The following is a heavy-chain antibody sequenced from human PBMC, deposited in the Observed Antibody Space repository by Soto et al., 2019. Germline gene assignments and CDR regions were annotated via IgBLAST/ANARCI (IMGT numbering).Heavy chain of an antibody. CDR1: GFTFSSYW. D-gene: IGHD6-19*01. CDR3: ARKISAWHAFDI. J-gene: IGHJ3*02. Sequence: EVQLVESGGGLVQPGGSLRLSCAASGFTFSSYWMHWVRQAPGKGLVWVSRINSDGSSTSYSDSGKGRFTVSRDNAENTLYLQMSSLRAEDTAVYYCARKISAWHAFDIWGQGTVVTVSS. V-gene: IGHV3-74*01. CDR2: INSDGSST.